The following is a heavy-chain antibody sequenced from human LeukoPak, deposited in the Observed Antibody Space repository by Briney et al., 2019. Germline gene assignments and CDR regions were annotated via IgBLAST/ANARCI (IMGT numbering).Heavy chain of an antibody. CDR3: ASSDSSGWYSGFDY. J-gene: IGHJ4*02. Sequence: GPLRLSCAGSGVNVRSHYMSWVRQAPGEGLEGGSVIYSGGSTYYADSVKGRFTISGDNSKNTLYLQMNSLRAEDTAVYYCASSDSSGWYSGFDYWGQGTLVTVSS. D-gene: IGHD6-19*01. CDR2: IYSGGST. V-gene: IGHV3-53*01. CDR1: GVNVRSHY.